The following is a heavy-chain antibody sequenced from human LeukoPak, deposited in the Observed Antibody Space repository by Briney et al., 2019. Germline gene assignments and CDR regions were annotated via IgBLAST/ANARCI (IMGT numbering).Heavy chain of an antibody. CDR1: GGSFSGYY. CDR2: ISHSGST. D-gene: IGHD3-9*01. J-gene: IGHJ5*02. V-gene: IGHV4-34*01. CDR3: ARGHRYDILTGYTELNWFDP. Sequence: PSETLSLTCAVYGGSFSGYYWSWIRQPPGKGLEWIGEISHSGSTNYNPSLKSRVTLSVDTSKNQFSLKLSSVTAADTAVYYCARGHRYDILTGYTELNWFDPWGQGTLVTVSS.